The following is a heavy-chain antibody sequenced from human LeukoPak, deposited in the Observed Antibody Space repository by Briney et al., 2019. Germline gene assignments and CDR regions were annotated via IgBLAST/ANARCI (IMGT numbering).Heavy chain of an antibody. V-gene: IGHV4-34*01. CDR1: GGSISTYY. J-gene: IGHJ4*02. Sequence: SETLSLTCTVSGGSISTYYWSWIRQPPGKGLEWIGEINHSGSTNYNPSLKSRVTISVDTSKNQLSLKLSSVTAADTAVYYCARGRGYYGSGSYYRANLNLYYFDYWGQGTLVTVSS. CDR3: ARGRGYYGSGSYYRANLNLYYFDY. D-gene: IGHD3-10*01. CDR2: INHSGST.